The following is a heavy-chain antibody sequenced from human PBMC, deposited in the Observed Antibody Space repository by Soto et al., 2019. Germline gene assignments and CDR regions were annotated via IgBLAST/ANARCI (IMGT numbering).Heavy chain of an antibody. CDR1: GDSVSSNTVA. J-gene: IGHJ5*01. Sequence: PSQTLSLTCAISGDSVSSNTVAWNWIRQSPSRGFEWLGRTYYRSKRYDDYAESVKSRITINPDTSKNQFSLHLNSVTLEDTAVYQCDRSWFRHQVHWFDSWGKGTLGTVSS. CDR2: TYYRSKRYD. CDR3: DRSWFRHQVHWFDS. D-gene: IGHD3-10*01. V-gene: IGHV6-1*01.